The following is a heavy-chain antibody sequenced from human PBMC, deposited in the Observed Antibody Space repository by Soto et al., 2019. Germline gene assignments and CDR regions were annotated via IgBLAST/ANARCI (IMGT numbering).Heavy chain of an antibody. D-gene: IGHD6-25*01. CDR1: GGTFSSYA. CDR2: IIPIFGTA. J-gene: IGHJ5*02. Sequence: QVQLVQSGAEVKKPGSSVKVSCKASGGTFSSYAISWVRQAPGQGLEWMVGIIPIFGTANYAQKFQGIVTITADESTRTAYMELSSLSSEATAVYDCARDQDRSSGGWFDPWGQGTLVTVSS. V-gene: IGHV1-69*12. CDR3: ARDQDRSSGGWFDP.